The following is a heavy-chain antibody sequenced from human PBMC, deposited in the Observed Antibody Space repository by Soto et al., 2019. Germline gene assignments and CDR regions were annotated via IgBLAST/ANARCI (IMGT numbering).Heavy chain of an antibody. J-gene: IGHJ4*02. CDR2: ISSSSSYI. V-gene: IGHV3-21*01. D-gene: IGHD3-3*01. CDR3: ARSTFDGLITIFGVVNGPIDY. Sequence: GGSLGLGCAASGFTFCSYSMNWVRKAPGKGLEWVSSISSSSSYIYYADSVKGRFTISRDNAKNSLYLQMNSLRAEDTAVYYCARSTFDGLITIFGVVNGPIDYWGQGTLVTVSS. CDR1: GFTFCSYS.